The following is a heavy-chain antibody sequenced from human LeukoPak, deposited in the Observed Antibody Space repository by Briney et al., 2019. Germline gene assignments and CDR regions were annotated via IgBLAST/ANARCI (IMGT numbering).Heavy chain of an antibody. CDR3: ASRFIWSGYPGIGAFDI. Sequence: RSSETLSLACAVDGGSFSVYYWSWVRQPAGKGREWLGEMNHSGSTNYNPSLKRRVTISVDPSKNHFSLKLSSVTAADTAVYYCASRFIWSGYPGIGAFDIWGQGTMVTVSS. CDR1: GGSFSVYY. J-gene: IGHJ3*02. CDR2: MNHSGST. D-gene: IGHD3-3*01. V-gene: IGHV4-34*01.